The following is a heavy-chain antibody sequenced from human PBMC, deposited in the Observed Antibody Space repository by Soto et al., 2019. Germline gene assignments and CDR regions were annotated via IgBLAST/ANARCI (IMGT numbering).Heavy chain of an antibody. CDR1: GFTFSSYW. CDR2: INSDGSST. J-gene: IGHJ6*02. CDR3: ARVPLPASYHSYGMDV. Sequence: PGGSLRLSCAASGFTFSSYWMHWVRQAPGKGLVWVSRINSDGSSTSYADSVKGRFTISRDNAKNTLYLQMNSLRAEDTAVYYCARVPLPASYHSYGMDVWGQGTTVTVSS. V-gene: IGHV3-74*01.